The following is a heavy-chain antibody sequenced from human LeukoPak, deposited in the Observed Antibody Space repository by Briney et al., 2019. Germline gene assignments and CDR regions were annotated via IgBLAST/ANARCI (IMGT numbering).Heavy chain of an antibody. CDR2: IYYSGST. CDR1: GGSISSGGYY. D-gene: IGHD3-22*01. V-gene: IGHV4-31*03. J-gene: IGHJ5*02. CDR3: ARGLHDYYDSSGYYSSGDHWFDP. Sequence: SKTLSLTCTVSGGSISSGGYYWSWIRQHPGKGLECIGYIYYSGSTYYNPSLKSRVTISVDTSKNQFSLKLSSVTAADTAVYYCARGLHDYYDSSGYYSSGDHWFDPWGQGTLVTVSS.